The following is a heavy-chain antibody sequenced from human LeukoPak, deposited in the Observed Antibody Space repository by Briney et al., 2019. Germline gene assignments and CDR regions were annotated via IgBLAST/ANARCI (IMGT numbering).Heavy chain of an antibody. Sequence: GGSLRLSCAASGFTFSSYSTNWVRQAPGKGLEWVSSISSSSSYIYYADSVKGRFTISRDNSKNTLYLQMNSLRAEDTAVYYCATPAAPSKGKYFQHWGQGTLVTVSS. V-gene: IGHV3-21*04. J-gene: IGHJ1*01. CDR2: ISSSSSYI. D-gene: IGHD2-2*01. CDR1: GFTFSSYS. CDR3: ATPAAPSKGKYFQH.